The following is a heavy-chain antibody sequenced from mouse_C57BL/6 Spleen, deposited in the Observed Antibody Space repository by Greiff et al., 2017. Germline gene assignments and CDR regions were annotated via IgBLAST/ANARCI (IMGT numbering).Heavy chain of an antibody. Sequence: QVHVKQPGTELVKPGASVKLSCKASGYTFTSYWMHWVKQRPGQGLEWIGNINPSNGGTNYNEKFKSKATLTVDKSSSTAYMQLSSLTSEDSAVYYCARSLYGYDGRLDYWGQGTTLTVSS. CDR2: INPSNGGT. V-gene: IGHV1-53*01. J-gene: IGHJ2*01. D-gene: IGHD2-2*01. CDR3: ARSLYGYDGRLDY. CDR1: GYTFTSYW.